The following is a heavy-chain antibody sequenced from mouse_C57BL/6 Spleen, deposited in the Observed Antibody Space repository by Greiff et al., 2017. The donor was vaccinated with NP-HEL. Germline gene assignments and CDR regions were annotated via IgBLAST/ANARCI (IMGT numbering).Heavy chain of an antibody. CDR2: IDPENGDT. J-gene: IGHJ2*01. D-gene: IGHD1-1*01. CDR1: GFNIKDDY. V-gene: IGHV14-4*01. Sequence: VHVKQSGAELVRPGASVKLSCTASGFNIKDDYMHWVKQRPEQGLEWIGWIDPENGDTEYASKFQGKATITADTSSNTAYLQLSSLTSEDTAVYYCTTHYYGSSYVGYWGQGTTLTVSS. CDR3: TTHYYGSSYVGY.